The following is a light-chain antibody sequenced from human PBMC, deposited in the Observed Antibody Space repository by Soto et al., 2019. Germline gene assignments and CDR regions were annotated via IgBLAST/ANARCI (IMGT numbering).Light chain of an antibody. Sequence: EFVLTQSPGTLSLSPGERATLSCRASQTVRNNSLAWYQQKPGKAPRLLIYDASSRATGIPGRFSGGGSGTDFTLTISRLEPEDFAVYYCQQFSSYPLTFGGGTKVEIK. V-gene: IGKV3-20*01. CDR1: QTVRNNS. CDR3: QQFSSYPLT. J-gene: IGKJ4*01. CDR2: DAS.